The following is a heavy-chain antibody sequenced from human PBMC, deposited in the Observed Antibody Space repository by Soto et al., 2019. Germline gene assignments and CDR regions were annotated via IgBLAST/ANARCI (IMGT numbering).Heavy chain of an antibody. Sequence: QVQLVESGGGVVQPGRSQRLSCAASGFTFSVYGIHWVRQAPGKGLEWVEVISYDGGNKYYADSVKGRFTMSRDNSKNTVYLQMNTLTPADTAVYYCSRDRGGSYYMGYFDLWGRGTLDTVAS. CDR1: GFTFSVYG. CDR3: SRDRGGSYYMGYFDL. J-gene: IGHJ2*01. CDR2: ISYDGGNK. D-gene: IGHD1-26*01. V-gene: IGHV3-30*03.